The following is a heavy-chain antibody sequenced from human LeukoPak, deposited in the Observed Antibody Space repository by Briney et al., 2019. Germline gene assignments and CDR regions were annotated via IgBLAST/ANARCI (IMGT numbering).Heavy chain of an antibody. J-gene: IGHJ3*02. CDR3: ARDPATYYYGSGSITGRGYAFDI. CDR2: ISAYNGNT. V-gene: IGHV1-18*01. Sequence: ASVKVSCKASGYTFTSYGISWVRQAPGQGLEWMGWISAYNGNTNYAQKLQGRVTMTTDTSTSTAYMELRSLRSDDTAVYYCARDPATYYYGSGSITGRGYAFDIWGQGTMVTVSS. CDR1: GYTFTSYG. D-gene: IGHD3-10*01.